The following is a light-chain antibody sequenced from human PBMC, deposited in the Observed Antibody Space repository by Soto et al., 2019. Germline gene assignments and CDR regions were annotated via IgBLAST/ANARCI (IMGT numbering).Light chain of an antibody. V-gene: IGLV1-47*01. J-gene: IGLJ1*01. CDR1: SSKIGSNY. CDR2: KNN. Sequence: SALTQPPSASGTPGQRATISCSGSSSKIGSNYVYWYQQLPGTAPQLLIYKNNQRPSGVPDRFTGSKSGTSASLAISGLRSEDEADYYCAAWDDSLSGYVFGTGTKVTVL. CDR3: AAWDDSLSGYV.